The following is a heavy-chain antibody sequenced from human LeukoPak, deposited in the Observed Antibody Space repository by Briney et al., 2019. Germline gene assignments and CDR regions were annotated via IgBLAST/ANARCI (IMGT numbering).Heavy chain of an antibody. V-gene: IGHV3-23*01. CDR2: ISGSGGST. Sequence: GGSLRLSCAASGFTFNTYALSWVRQAPGKGLEWVSAISGSGGSTYYADSVKGRFTISRDNSKNTLYLQMNSLRAEDTAVYYCAKGRDSGLPNTGFDYWGQGTLVTVSS. CDR3: AKGRDSGLPNTGFDY. CDR1: GFTFNTYA. D-gene: IGHD5-12*01. J-gene: IGHJ4*02.